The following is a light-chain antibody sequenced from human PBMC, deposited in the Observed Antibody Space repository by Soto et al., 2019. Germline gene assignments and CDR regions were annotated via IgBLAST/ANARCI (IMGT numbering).Light chain of an antibody. CDR2: GAS. Sequence: EIVLTQSPGTLSLSPGERATLSCRASQSVSSSYLAWYQQKPGQPPRLLIYGASTRATGIPDRFSGSGSGTDFTLTISRLEPEDFAVYYCQQYGSSITFGQGTRLDIK. CDR3: QQYGSSIT. CDR1: QSVSSSY. J-gene: IGKJ5*01. V-gene: IGKV3-20*01.